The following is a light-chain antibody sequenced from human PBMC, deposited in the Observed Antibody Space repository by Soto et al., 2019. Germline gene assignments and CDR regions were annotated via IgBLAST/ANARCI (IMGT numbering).Light chain of an antibody. CDR3: QQTYSSSWT. CDR2: GAS. V-gene: IGKV1-39*01. Sequence: DIQITQSPASLSASVGDSVTITCRASQSVRNYLNWYQHKPGKAPKLLIYGASRLQTGVPSRFSGSGSGTDFTLTVSSLQPEDFATYYCQQTYSSSWTFGQGTKVDIK. J-gene: IGKJ1*01. CDR1: QSVRNY.